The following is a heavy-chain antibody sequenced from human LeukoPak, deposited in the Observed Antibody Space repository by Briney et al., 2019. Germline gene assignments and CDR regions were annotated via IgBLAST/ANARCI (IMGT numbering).Heavy chain of an antibody. V-gene: IGHV3-48*01. D-gene: IGHD3-22*01. CDR2: ISSSSSTI. J-gene: IGHJ4*02. CDR3: ARRDYYDSSGYHFDY. Sequence: GGSLRLSCAASGFTFSSYSMNWVRQAPGKGLEWVSYISSSSSTIYYAHSVKGRFTISRDHAKHSLYLQMNSRRAEDTAVYYCARRDYYDSSGYHFDYWGQGTLVTVSS. CDR1: GFTFSSYS.